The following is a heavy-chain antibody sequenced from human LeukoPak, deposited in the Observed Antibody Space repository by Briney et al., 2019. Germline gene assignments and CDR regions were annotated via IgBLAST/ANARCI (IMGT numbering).Heavy chain of an antibody. CDR3: ARNGLASIGLDM. D-gene: IGHD6-13*01. J-gene: IGHJ3*02. V-gene: IGHV3-53*01. CDR2: IYSGGST. Sequence: GGSLRLSCAASGFTVSSNYMSWVRQAPGKGLEWVSVIYSGGSTYYADSVKGRFAISRDNSKNTLYLQMNSLRGEDTAIYYCARNGLASIGLDMWGQGTVVTVSS. CDR1: GFTVSSNY.